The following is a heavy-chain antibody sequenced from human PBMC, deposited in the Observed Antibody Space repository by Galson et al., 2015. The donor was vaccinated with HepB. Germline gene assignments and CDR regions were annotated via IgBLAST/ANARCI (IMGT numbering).Heavy chain of an antibody. CDR2: ISGSGDSK. V-gene: IGHV3-23*01. CDR1: GITFSSYA. D-gene: IGHD5-12*01. CDR3: AKGRYSGYDLLYYFYY. J-gene: IGHJ4*02. Sequence: SLRLSCTASGITFSSYAMTRVRQAPGKGLELVSSISGSGDSKYYADSVKGRFTISRDNSKNTLYLQMNGLRAEDTAVYYCAKGRYSGYDLLYYFYYWGQGTLVTVSS.